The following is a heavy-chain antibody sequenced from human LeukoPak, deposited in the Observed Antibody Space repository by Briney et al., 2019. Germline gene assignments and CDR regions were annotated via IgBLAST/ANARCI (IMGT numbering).Heavy chain of an antibody. D-gene: IGHD4-17*01. CDR3: ARARTTRGFDY. V-gene: IGHV3-33*01. CDR2: IWYDGSNK. Sequence: GGSLRLSCAASGFTFNSYGIHWVRQAPGKGLEWVAFIWYDGSNKYYADSVKGRFTISRDNSRNTLYLQMNSLRAEDTAVYYCARARTTRGFDYWGQGTLVTVSS. J-gene: IGHJ4*02. CDR1: GFTFNSYG.